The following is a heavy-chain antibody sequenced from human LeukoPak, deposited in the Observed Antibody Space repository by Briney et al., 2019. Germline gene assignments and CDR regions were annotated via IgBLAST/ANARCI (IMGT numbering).Heavy chain of an antibody. D-gene: IGHD4-17*01. CDR3: ASGRGTVTRFDY. CDR1: GGSISSYY. CDR2: IYHSGST. Sequence: SETLSLTCTVPGGSISSYYWSWIRQPPGKGLEWIGYIYHSGSTNSNLSLKSRVTISVDTSKNQFSLKLSSVTAADTAVYYCASGRGTVTRFDYWGQGTLVTV. J-gene: IGHJ4*02. V-gene: IGHV4-59*08.